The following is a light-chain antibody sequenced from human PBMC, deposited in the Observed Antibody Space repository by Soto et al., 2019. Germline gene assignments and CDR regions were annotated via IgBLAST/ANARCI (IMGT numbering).Light chain of an antibody. CDR2: VAS. CDR3: KKDDSAPWT. V-gene: IGKV1-27*01. CDR1: QGISKY. J-gene: IGKJ1*01. Sequence: DVQMTQSPSSLSASVGDRVTITCRASQGISKYLAWYQQKPGKVPRLLLYVASTLQSGVRSLFSGSGSGTDFILTISSLQPKDVATDFCKKDDSAPWTFGQGTKVEIK.